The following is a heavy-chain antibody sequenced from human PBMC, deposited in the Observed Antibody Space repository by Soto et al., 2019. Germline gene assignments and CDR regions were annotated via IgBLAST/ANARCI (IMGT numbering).Heavy chain of an antibody. Sequence: GESLKISCKGSGYTFTDYWIGWVRQLPGKGLEWMGIIYPGDSDTRYSPSFQGHVTITVDKSTSTAYLQWNTLKASDTAMYYCARLFCSTTTCDSWFDPWGQGTLVTVSS. J-gene: IGHJ5*02. D-gene: IGHD2-2*01. CDR3: ARLFCSTTTCDSWFDP. CDR1: GYTFTDYW. CDR2: IYPGDSDT. V-gene: IGHV5-51*01.